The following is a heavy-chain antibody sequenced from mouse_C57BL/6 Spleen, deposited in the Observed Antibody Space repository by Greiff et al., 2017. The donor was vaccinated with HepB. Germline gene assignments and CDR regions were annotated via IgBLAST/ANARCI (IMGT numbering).Heavy chain of an antibody. D-gene: IGHD2-3*01. CDR1: GFTFSSYA. Sequence: EVKVVESGGGLVKPGGSLKLSCAASGFTFSSYAMSWVRQTPEKRLEWVATISDGGSYTYYPDNVKGRFTISRDNAKNNLYLQMSHLKSEDTAMYYCAREGGYYPYYFDYWGQGTTLTVSS. CDR3: AREGGYYPYYFDY. CDR2: ISDGGSYT. V-gene: IGHV5-4*01. J-gene: IGHJ2*01.